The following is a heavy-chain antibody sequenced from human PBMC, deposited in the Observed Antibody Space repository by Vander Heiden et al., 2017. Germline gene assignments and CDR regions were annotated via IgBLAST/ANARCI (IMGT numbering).Heavy chain of an antibody. CDR3: ARDYSSGWYYFDY. Sequence: QVQLVESGGGLVKPGGSLRLSCPASGFTFSDYYMSWIRQAPGKGLEWVSYISSSGSTIYYADAVKGRFTISRDNAKNSLYLQMNRLRAEDTAVYYCARDYSSGWYYFDYWGQGTLVTVSS. CDR1: GFTFSDYY. D-gene: IGHD6-19*01. CDR2: ISSSGSTI. J-gene: IGHJ4*02. V-gene: IGHV3-11*01.